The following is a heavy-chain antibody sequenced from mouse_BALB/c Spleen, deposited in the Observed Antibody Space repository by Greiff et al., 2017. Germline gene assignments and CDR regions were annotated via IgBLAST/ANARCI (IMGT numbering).Heavy chain of an antibody. CDR2: ISYDGSN. D-gene: IGHD1-2*01. CDR3: ARYGYPYYAMDY. V-gene: IGHV3-6*02. CDR1: GYSITSGYY. Sequence: EVKLQESGPGLVKPSQSLSLTCSVTGYSITSGYYWNWIRQFPGNKLEWMGYISYDGSNNYNPSLKNRISITRDTSKNQFFLKLNSVTTEDTATYYCARYGYPYYAMDYWGQGTSVTVSS. J-gene: IGHJ4*01.